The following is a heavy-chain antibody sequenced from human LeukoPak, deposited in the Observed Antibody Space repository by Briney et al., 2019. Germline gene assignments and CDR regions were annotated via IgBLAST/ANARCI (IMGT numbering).Heavy chain of an antibody. V-gene: IGHV3-23*01. J-gene: IGHJ4*02. CDR3: AKGHYYGSGSLDY. D-gene: IGHD3-10*01. Sequence: SSIGGRDGSTYYAASGKGRFTISRDKCKKTLYVQMNSLRAEDTAVYYCAKGHYYGSGSLDYWGQGTLVTVSS. CDR2: IGGRDGST.